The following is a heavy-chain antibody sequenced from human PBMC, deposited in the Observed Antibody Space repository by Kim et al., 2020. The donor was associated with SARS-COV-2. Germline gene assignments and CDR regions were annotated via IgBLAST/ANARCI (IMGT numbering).Heavy chain of an antibody. D-gene: IGHD6-6*01. V-gene: IGHV4-39*01. CDR1: GGSISSSSYY. J-gene: IGHJ6*02. CDR2: IYYSGST. Sequence: GSLSLTCTVSGGSISSSSYYWGWIRQPPGKGLEWIGSIYYSGSTYYNPSLKSRVTISVDTSKNQFSLKMSSVTAADTAVYYCASISSSSGGSYYYYGMDVWGQGTTVTVSS. CDR3: ASISSSSGGSYYYYGMDV.